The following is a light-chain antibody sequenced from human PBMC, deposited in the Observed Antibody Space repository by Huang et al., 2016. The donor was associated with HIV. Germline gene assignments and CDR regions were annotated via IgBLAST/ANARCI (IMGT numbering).Light chain of an antibody. V-gene: IGKV1-33*01. CDR2: DSS. J-gene: IGKJ2*01. CDR1: QDIRNY. Sequence: DIQMTQSPSSLSVSVGDRVTITCQASQDIRNYLNWYQQKPGKTPKLLVFDSSNLQSGGPARCSVNGSGTNVYFTIDCLQPEDTAKYYCQQYDSRYTFGQGTTLEIK. CDR3: QQYDSRYT.